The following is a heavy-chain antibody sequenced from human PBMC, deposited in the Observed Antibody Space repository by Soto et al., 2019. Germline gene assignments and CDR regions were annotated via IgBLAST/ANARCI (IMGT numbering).Heavy chain of an antibody. V-gene: IGHV3-74*03. J-gene: IGHJ4*02. CDR1: GFTFSSYW. CDR3: AGGSEYGSEAFDS. CDR2: INGDGGSA. D-gene: IGHD3-10*01. Sequence: EVQLVESGGGLVQPGGSLRLSCAASGFTFSSYWMHWVRQAPGKGLVWVSRINGDGGSATYADSVKGRFTISRDNAKNTLYLQKKRLRGEDRAVYYVAGGSEYGSEAFDSWGQGTLVTVSS.